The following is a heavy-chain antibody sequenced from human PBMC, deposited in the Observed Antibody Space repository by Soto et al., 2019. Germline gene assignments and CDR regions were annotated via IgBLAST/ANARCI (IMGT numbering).Heavy chain of an antibody. CDR1: GSTFSGYS. Sequence: EVRLVESGGGLVKPGGSLRLSGTAAGSTFSGYSMNWVRQAPGKGLEWISSITSTSSHIYYTDPLKGRFTISRDNANDSLYLPMNSLRAEDTAVYFCAREGPILMTAIDAFDIWGQGTMVTVSS. V-gene: IGHV3-21*06. CDR3: AREGPILMTAIDAFDI. CDR2: ITSTSSHI. J-gene: IGHJ3*02. D-gene: IGHD2-21*02.